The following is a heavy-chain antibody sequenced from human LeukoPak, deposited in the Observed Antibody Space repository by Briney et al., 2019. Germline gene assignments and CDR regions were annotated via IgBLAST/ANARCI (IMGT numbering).Heavy chain of an antibody. CDR2: IYSGGST. CDR1: GFTVSSNY. V-gene: IGHV3-66*01. D-gene: IGHD3-10*01. J-gene: IGHJ6*02. CDR3: ARDRDTMVRGGSYYGMDV. Sequence: PGGSLRLSCAASGFTVSSNYMSWVRQAPGKGLEWVSVIYSGGSTYYADSVKGRFTISRDNSKNTLYLQMNSLRAEDTAVYYCARDRDTMVRGGSYYGMDVWGQGTTVTVSS.